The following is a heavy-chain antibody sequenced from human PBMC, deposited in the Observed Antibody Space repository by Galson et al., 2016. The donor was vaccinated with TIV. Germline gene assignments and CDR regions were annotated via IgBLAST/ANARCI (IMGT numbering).Heavy chain of an antibody. Sequence: SVKVSCKASGYTYTNYGISWVRQAPGKALEWMGWISGYNGHTKSAQTFQGRVTMTTDTSTSTDYMELRSLRSDDTAVYYYARDRRGVLDSTLFDNWGQGNPVTVSS. CDR3: ARDRRGVLDSTLFDN. CDR2: ISGYNGHT. J-gene: IGHJ4*02. D-gene: IGHD6-13*01. V-gene: IGHV1-18*04. CDR1: GYTYTNYG.